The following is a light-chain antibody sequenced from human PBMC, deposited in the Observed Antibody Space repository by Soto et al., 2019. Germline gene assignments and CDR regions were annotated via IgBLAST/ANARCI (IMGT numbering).Light chain of an antibody. CDR1: QSVSSSQ. J-gene: IGKJ3*01. Sequence: EIVLTQSPGTLSLSPGERATLSCRASQSVSSSQLAWYQQRPGQAPRLLIYGASSRATGIADMFSGSGSGAAFTLTISRLEPEDFAVYYCQQYGSSGVTFGPGTKVDIK. CDR2: GAS. CDR3: QQYGSSGVT. V-gene: IGKV3-20*01.